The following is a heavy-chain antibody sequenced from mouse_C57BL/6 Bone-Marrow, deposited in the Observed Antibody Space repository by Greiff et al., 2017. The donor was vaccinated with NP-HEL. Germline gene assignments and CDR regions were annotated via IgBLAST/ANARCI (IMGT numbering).Heavy chain of an antibody. Sequence: EVKLEESGGGLVQPKGSLKLSCAASGFSFNTYAMNWVRQAPGKGLEWVARIRSKSNNYATYYADSVKDRFTISRDDSESMLYLQMNNLKTEDTAMYYCVRQGYYSSMDYWGQGTSVTVSS. V-gene: IGHV10-1*01. CDR3: VRQGYYSSMDY. CDR1: GFSFNTYA. J-gene: IGHJ4*01. CDR2: IRSKSNNYAT. D-gene: IGHD1-1*01.